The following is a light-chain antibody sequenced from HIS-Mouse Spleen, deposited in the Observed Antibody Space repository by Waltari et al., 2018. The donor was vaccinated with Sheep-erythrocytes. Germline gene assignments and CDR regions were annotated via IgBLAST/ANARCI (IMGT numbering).Light chain of an antibody. CDR1: SSDVGGYNY. J-gene: IGLJ1*01. CDR2: DVS. Sequence: QSALTQPRSVSGSPGQSVTISCTGTSSDVGGYNYVSWYQQNPGKAPKLMIYDVSKRPPGVPVRFSGSKSGHTASLTISGLQAEDEADYYCCSYAGSYNHVFATGTKVTVL. CDR3: CSYAGSYNHV. V-gene: IGLV2-11*01.